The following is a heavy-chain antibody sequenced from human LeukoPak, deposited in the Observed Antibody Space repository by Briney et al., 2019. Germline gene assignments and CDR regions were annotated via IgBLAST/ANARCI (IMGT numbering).Heavy chain of an antibody. CDR1: GGTFSSYA. CDR3: ARGDINFDY. Sequence: ASVKVSCKASGGTFSSYAISWVRQAPGQGLEWMGWINPNSGGTNYAQKFQGRVTMTRDTSISTAYMELSRLRSDDTAVYYCARGDINFDYWGQGTLVTVSS. V-gene: IGHV1-2*02. CDR2: INPNSGGT. J-gene: IGHJ4*02.